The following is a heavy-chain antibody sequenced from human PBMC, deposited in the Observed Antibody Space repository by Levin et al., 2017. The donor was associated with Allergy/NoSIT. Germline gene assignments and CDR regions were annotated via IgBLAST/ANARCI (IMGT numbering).Heavy chain of an antibody. CDR1: GFRMSSFA. Sequence: GGSLRLSCSSSGFRMSSFAMSWVRQAPGKGLEWVSSFSNINKAYYADSVVGRFTISRDSSRNILYLQMNNLRGEDTAMYYCAKDHPSSGWPTFESWGQETLVTVSS. D-gene: IGHD6-19*01. CDR2: FSNINKA. V-gene: IGHV3-23*05. CDR3: AKDHPSSGWPTFES. J-gene: IGHJ4*02.